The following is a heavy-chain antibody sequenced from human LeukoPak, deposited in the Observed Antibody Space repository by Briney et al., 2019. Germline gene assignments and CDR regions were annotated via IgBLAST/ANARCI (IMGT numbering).Heavy chain of an antibody. J-gene: IGHJ6*03. CDR2: ISGSGGST. Sequence: GGSLGLSCAASGFTFSSYAMSWVRQAPGKGLEWVSAISGSGGSTYYADSVKGRFTISRDNSKNTLYLQMNSLRAEDTAVYYCVKGPAPSYYYYYMDVWGKGTTVTVSS. V-gene: IGHV3-23*01. CDR3: VKGPAPSYYYYYMDV. CDR1: GFTFSSYA.